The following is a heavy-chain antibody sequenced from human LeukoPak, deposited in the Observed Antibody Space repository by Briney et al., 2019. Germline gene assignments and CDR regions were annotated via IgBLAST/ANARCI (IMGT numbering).Heavy chain of an antibody. J-gene: IGHJ6*03. Sequence: GGSLRLTCAASGFTFSTYAMHWVRQAPGKGLEYVSGISSNGGSTFYANSVNGRFTIFRDNSETTVYLQMGSLRTEDMAVYYCARSYDFWSGYMDVWGKGTTVTVSS. V-gene: IGHV3-64*01. CDR3: ARSYDFWSGYMDV. CDR1: GFTFSTYA. CDR2: ISSNGGST. D-gene: IGHD3-3*01.